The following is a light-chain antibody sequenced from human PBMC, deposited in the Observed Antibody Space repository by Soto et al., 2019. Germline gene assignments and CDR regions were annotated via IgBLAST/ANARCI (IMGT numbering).Light chain of an antibody. CDR2: GAS. V-gene: IGKV2-28*01. CDR1: QSLLHSNGYNY. Sequence: DIVMTQSPLSLPVTPGEPASISFRSSQSLLHSNGYNYLDWYQQKPGQPPRLLIYGASSRATGIPDRFSGSGSGTDFTLTISRLEPEDFAVFYCQHYDSLPITFGQGTRLEIK. J-gene: IGKJ5*01. CDR3: QHYDSLPIT.